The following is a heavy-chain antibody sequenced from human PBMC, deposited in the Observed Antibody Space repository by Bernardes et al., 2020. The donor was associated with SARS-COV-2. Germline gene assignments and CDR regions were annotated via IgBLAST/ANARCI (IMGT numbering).Heavy chain of an antibody. J-gene: IGHJ4*02. D-gene: IGHD1-26*01. CDR3: AREGVVGATTGFDY. CDR1: GFTFSSYE. V-gene: IGHV3-48*03. Sequence: GSLRLSCAASGFTFSSYEMNWVRQAPGKGLEWVSYISSSGSTIYYADSVKGRFTISRDNAKNTLYLQMNSLRAEDTAVYYCAREGVVGATTGFDYWGQGTLVTVSS. CDR2: ISSSGSTI.